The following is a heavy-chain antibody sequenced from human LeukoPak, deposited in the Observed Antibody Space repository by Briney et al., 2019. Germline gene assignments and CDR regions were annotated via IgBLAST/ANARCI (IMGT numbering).Heavy chain of an antibody. J-gene: IGHJ5*02. Sequence: GASVKVSCKASGYTFTSYGISWVRQAPGQGLEWMGWISAYNGNTNYAQKLQGRVTMTTDTSTSTAYMELRSLRSDDTAVYYCARDLSPGIAVAPRWFDPWGQGTLVTVSS. CDR2: ISAYNGNT. D-gene: IGHD6-19*01. V-gene: IGHV1-18*01. CDR1: GYTFTSYG. CDR3: ARDLSPGIAVAPRWFDP.